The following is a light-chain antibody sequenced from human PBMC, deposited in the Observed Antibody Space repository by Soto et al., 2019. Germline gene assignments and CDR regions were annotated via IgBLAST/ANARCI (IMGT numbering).Light chain of an antibody. CDR3: QQYNNWPWT. Sequence: EIVLTQFPATLSLSPGEGATLSCRASQSVSNSLAWYQQKPGQAPRLLIYDASNRATGIPARFSGSGSGTDFTLTISSLQSEDFAVYYCQQYNNWPWTFGQGTKVDIK. CDR2: DAS. CDR1: QSVSNS. V-gene: IGKV3-11*01. J-gene: IGKJ1*01.